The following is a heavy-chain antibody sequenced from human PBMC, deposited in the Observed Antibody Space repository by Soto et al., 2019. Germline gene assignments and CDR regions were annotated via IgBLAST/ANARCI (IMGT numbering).Heavy chain of an antibody. D-gene: IGHD6-19*01. CDR1: GGSFSGYY. Sequence: PSETLSLTCAVYGGSFSGYYWSWIRQPPGKGLEWIGEINHSGSTNYNPSLKSRVTISVDTSKNQFSLKLSSVTAADTAVYYCARFSGWYGGYYYCCGMDVWGQGTTVTVSS. J-gene: IGHJ6*02. V-gene: IGHV4-34*01. CDR3: ARFSGWYGGYYYCCGMDV. CDR2: INHSGST.